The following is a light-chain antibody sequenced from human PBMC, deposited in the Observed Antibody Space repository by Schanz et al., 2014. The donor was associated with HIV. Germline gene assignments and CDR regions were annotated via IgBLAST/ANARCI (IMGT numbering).Light chain of an antibody. CDR1: NSDIGGYNF. Sequence: QSALTQPASVSGSPGQSITISCTGTNSDIGGYNFVSWYQQHPDRAPKLLIFDVTNRPSGISPRFSGSKSGVTASLTISGLQSEDEADYYCSSYAGSNNLVFGGGTKLTVL. V-gene: IGLV2-14*03. J-gene: IGLJ2*01. CDR2: DVT. CDR3: SSYAGSNNLV.